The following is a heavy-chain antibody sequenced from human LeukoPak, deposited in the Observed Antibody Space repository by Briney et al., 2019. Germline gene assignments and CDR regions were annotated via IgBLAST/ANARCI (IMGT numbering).Heavy chain of an antibody. V-gene: IGHV3-53*04. CDR1: GFTVSSNY. CDR2: IYSGGST. J-gene: IGHJ5*02. D-gene: IGHD3-10*01. Sequence: GGSLRLSCAASGFTVSSNYMSWVRQAPGKGLEWVSVIYSGGSTYYADSVKGRFTISRHNSKNTRYRQRNSLRAEDTAVYYCARVGGYYGSGSYYTPPNWFDPWGQGTLVTVSS. CDR3: ARVGGYYGSGSYYTPPNWFDP.